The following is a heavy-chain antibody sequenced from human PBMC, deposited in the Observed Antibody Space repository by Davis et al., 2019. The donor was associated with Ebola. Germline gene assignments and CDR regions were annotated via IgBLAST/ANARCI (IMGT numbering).Heavy chain of an antibody. D-gene: IGHD3-10*01. CDR3: ARHAGGYWFDP. CDR2: ISAYNGNT. Sequence: AASVKVSCKASGYTFTSYGISWVRQAPGQGLEWMGWISAYNGNTNYAQKFQGRVTMTRNTSISTAYMELSSLRSEDTAVYYCARHAGGYWFDPWGQGTLVTVSS. J-gene: IGHJ5*02. V-gene: IGHV1-18*01. CDR1: GYTFTSYG.